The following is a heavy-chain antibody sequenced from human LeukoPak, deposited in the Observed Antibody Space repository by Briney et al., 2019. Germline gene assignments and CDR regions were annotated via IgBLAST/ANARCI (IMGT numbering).Heavy chain of an antibody. CDR3: ARDHDDAFDI. Sequence: SETMSLTCTVSGGSISSYYWSWIRQPPGKGLEWIGYIYYSGSTNYNPSLKSRVTISVDTSKNQFSLKLSSVTAADTAVYYCARDHDDAFDIWGQGTMVTVSS. J-gene: IGHJ3*02. CDR1: GGSISSYY. V-gene: IGHV4-59*01. CDR2: IYYSGST.